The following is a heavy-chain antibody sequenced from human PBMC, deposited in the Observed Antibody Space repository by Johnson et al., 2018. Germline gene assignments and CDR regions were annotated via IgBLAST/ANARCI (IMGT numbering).Heavy chain of an antibody. V-gene: IGHV3-30*18. CDR2: LSYHGTKK. D-gene: IGHD3-16*01. J-gene: IGHJ6*03. CDR1: GFTFNTYG. CDR3: AKDSHYYDVGYYYYMDV. Sequence: QVQLVESGGGVVHPGRSLRLSCAASGFTFNTYGMHWVRQAPGKGLEWVAFLSYHGTKKFYADSVKGRFTISRDNSKNTLYLQIHSLRAEDTAVYYCAKDSHYYDVGYYYYMDVWGKGTTVTVSS.